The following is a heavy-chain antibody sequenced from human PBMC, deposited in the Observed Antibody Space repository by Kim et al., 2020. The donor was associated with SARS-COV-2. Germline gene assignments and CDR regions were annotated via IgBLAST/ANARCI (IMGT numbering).Heavy chain of an antibody. D-gene: IGHD3-3*01. Sequence: ASVKVSCKASGYTFSNYAMHWLRQAPGQRLEWMGWINAGSGNTEYSQKFQGRLIITRDTSASTAYMELTSLRPEDTAVYYCARGGAVLRSLEWLSSYFDY. CDR3: ARGGAVLRSLEWLSSYFDY. V-gene: IGHV1-3*01. CDR1: GYTFSNYA. J-gene: IGHJ4*01. CDR2: INAGSGNT.